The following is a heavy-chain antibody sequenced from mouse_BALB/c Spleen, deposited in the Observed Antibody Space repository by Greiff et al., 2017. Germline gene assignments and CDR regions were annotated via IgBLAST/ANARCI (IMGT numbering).Heavy chain of an antibody. V-gene: IGHV1S81*02. J-gene: IGHJ3*01. Sequence: QVQLQQSGAELVKPGASVKLSCKASGYTFTSYWMHWVKQRPGQGLEWIGEINPSNGRTNYNEKFKSKATLTVDKSSSTAYMQLSSLTSEDSAVYYCARGDDGYPWFAYWGQGTLVTVSA. D-gene: IGHD2-3*01. CDR1: GYTFTSYW. CDR3: ARGDDGYPWFAY. CDR2: INPSNGRT.